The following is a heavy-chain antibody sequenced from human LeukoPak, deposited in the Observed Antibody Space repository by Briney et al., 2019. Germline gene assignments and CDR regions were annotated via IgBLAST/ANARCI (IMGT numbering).Heavy chain of an antibody. Sequence: ASVKVSCKASGYTFTSYYMHWVRQAPGQGLEWMGIINPSGGSTSYAQKFQGRVTMTRDTSTSTVYMELSSLRSEDTAVYYCARACGTGYSGYENHFDYWGQGTLVTVSS. CDR1: GYTFTSYY. CDR3: ARACGTGYSGYENHFDY. J-gene: IGHJ4*02. CDR2: INPSGGST. D-gene: IGHD5-12*01. V-gene: IGHV1-46*01.